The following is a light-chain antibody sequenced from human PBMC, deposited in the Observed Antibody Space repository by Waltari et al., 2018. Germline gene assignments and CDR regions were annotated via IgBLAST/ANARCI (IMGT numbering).Light chain of an antibody. J-gene: IGKJ1*01. CDR1: RGISSY. CDR2: AAS. V-gene: IGKV1-9*01. CDR3: QQVNTYSWT. Sequence: DMHLTQSPSYLSASVGDRVTITCRASRGISSYLAWYQQKPGKAPKLLIYAASTLQSGVPLMFSGSGSGTEFTLTISSLQPEDFATYYCQQVNTYSWTFGQGTKVEIK.